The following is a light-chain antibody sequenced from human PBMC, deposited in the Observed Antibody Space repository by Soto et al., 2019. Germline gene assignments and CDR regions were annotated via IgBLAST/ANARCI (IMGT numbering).Light chain of an antibody. CDR1: QSISSAF. CDR2: STS. J-gene: IGKJ2*01. V-gene: IGKV3-20*01. Sequence: EIVLTQSPGTLSLSLGERATLSCRASQSISSAFFAWYQQKPGLPPRLLIYSTSSRASGVPDRFSGSGSVTDFTLTIRRVEPEDSAVYYCQQYSPSPSYTFGQGTKL. CDR3: QQYSPSPSYT.